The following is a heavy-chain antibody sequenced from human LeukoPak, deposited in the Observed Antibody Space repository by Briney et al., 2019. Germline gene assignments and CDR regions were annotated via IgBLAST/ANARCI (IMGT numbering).Heavy chain of an antibody. CDR3: ARDTPQIAARKGYGMDV. CDR1: GFTFSSYG. V-gene: IGHV3-33*01. D-gene: IGHD6-13*01. CDR2: IRYDGSNK. J-gene: IGHJ6*02. Sequence: PGRSLRLSCAASGFTFSSYGMHWVRQAPGKGLEWVAVIRYDGSNKYYADSVKGRFTISRDNSKNTLYLQMNSLRAEDTAVYYCARDTPQIAARKGYGMDVWGQGTTVTVSS.